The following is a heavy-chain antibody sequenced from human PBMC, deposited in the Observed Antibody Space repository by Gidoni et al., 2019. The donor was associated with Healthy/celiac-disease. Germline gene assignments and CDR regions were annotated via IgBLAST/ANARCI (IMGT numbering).Heavy chain of an antibody. D-gene: IGHD4-17*01. CDR3: ARARSEGKRDYGGNSGENDAFDI. J-gene: IGHJ3*02. CDR2: INPNSGGT. CDR1: GYTLTGYY. V-gene: IGHV1-2*04. Sequence: QAQLVQSGAEVTKPGASVKVSCKASGYTLTGYYHNWVRQAPGQGLEWMGWINPNSGGTNYAQKFQGWVTMTRDTSISTAYMELSGLRSDDTAVYYCARARSEGKRDYGGNSGENDAFDIWGQGTMVTVSS.